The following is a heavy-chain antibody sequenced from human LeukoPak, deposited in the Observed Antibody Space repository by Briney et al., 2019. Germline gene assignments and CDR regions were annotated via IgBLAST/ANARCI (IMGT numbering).Heavy chain of an antibody. Sequence: GGSLRLSCTVSGFTFGDYAMIWFRQAPGKGLVWVSRINSDGINTSYADSVKGRFTISRDNAKNTLNLQMNSLRAEDTAVYYCARDLGQYYDTSDNWFDPWGQGTLVTVSS. V-gene: IGHV3-74*01. J-gene: IGHJ5*02. CDR3: ARDLGQYYDTSDNWFDP. CDR2: INSDGINT. D-gene: IGHD3-22*01. CDR1: GFTFGDYA.